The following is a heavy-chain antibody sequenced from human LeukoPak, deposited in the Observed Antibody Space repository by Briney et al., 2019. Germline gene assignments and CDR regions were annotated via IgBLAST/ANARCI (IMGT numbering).Heavy chain of an antibody. V-gene: IGHV4-39*02. Sequence: PSETLSLTCNVFGGSINDPNYYWGWIRQPPGKGLEWIGSIFRSGSTYYKPSLKSRITISVDTSKNHFSLNLSSVTAADTAVYFCARGMATPLHYFDYWGQGTLVTVSS. J-gene: IGHJ4*02. CDR2: IFRSGST. CDR1: GGSINDPNYY. D-gene: IGHD5-24*01. CDR3: ARGMATPLHYFDY.